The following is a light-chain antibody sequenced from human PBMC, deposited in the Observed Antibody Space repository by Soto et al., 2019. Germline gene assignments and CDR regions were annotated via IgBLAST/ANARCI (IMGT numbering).Light chain of an antibody. CDR3: QHHNIWPPWT. CDR2: GAS. J-gene: IGKJ1*01. CDR1: QSVSDT. V-gene: IGKV3-15*01. Sequence: EIGMTQSPATLSVSPGERATLSCRASQSVSDTLAWYQQKPGQAPRLLFYGASTRATGVPARFSGSGSGTECTITISRLQTEDFAVYYCQHHNIWPPWTFGHRTKVEIK.